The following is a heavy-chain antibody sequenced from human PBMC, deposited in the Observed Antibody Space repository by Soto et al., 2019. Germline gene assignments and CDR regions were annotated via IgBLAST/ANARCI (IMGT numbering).Heavy chain of an antibody. CDR1: GSSFTGYY. J-gene: IGHJ3*02. V-gene: IGHV1-2*02. Sequence: ASVKVSCTASGSSFTGYYIQLLRQAPGQGLEWMGRINPNTGGTNFAQSFQGRVTMTRSTSVNTAYMELTRLTSDDTAVYYCAREDSRGWLTDAFDIWGQGTMVTVS. CDR3: AREDSRGWLTDAFDI. CDR2: INPNTGGT. D-gene: IGHD6-19*01.